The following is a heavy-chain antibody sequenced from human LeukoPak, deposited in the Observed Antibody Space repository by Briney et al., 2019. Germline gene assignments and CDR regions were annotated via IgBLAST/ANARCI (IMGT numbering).Heavy chain of an antibody. J-gene: IGHJ4*02. CDR2: ISSSGSTR. V-gene: IGHV3-48*01. D-gene: IGHD3-22*01. CDR1: GFSFSSYS. CDR3: ARVSSGYCFDY. Sequence: QSGGSLRLSCAASGFSFSSYSMNWVRQAPGKGLEWVSYISSSGSTRYYADSVKGRFTISRDNAKNSLYLQMNSLRAEDTAVYYCARVSSGYCFDYWGQGTLVTVSS.